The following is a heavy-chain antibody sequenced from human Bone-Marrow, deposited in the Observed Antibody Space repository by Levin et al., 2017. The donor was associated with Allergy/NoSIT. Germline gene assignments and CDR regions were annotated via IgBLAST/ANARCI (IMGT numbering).Heavy chain of an antibody. CDR3: TTLSNYVFDY. Sequence: GESLKISCAASGFTFSNAWMSWVRQAPGKGLEWVGRIKSKTDGGTTDYAAPVKGRFTISRDDSKNTLYLQMNSLKTEDTAVYYCTTLSNYVFDYWGQGTLVTVSS. CDR2: IKSKTDGGTT. CDR1: GFTFSNAW. V-gene: IGHV3-15*01. D-gene: IGHD4-11*01. J-gene: IGHJ4*02.